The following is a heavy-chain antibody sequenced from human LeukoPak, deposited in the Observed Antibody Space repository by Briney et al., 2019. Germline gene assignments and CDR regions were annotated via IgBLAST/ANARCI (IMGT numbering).Heavy chain of an antibody. Sequence: PSETLPLTCAVYGGSFSGYYWSWIRQPPGKGLEWIGEINHSGSTNYNPSLKSRVTISVDTSKNQFSLKLSSVTAADTAVYYCYGSGSFYYYYGMNVWGKGTTVTVSS. J-gene: IGHJ6*04. CDR1: GGSFSGYY. D-gene: IGHD3-10*01. V-gene: IGHV4-34*01. CDR3: YGSGSFYYYYGMNV. CDR2: INHSGST.